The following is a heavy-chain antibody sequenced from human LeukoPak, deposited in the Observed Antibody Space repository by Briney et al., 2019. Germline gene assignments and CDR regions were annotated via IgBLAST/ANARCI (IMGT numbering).Heavy chain of an antibody. CDR1: GGSISSYY. CDR3: ARGGADDYGDDPEALDI. Sequence: PSETLSLTCTVSGGSISSYYWSWIRQPAGKGLEWIGRIYSSGSTDYNPSLKSRVTMSVDTSKNKFSLKLSSVTAADTAVYYCARGGADDYGDDPEALDIWGQGTMVTVSS. D-gene: IGHD4-17*01. J-gene: IGHJ3*02. CDR2: IYSSGST. V-gene: IGHV4-4*07.